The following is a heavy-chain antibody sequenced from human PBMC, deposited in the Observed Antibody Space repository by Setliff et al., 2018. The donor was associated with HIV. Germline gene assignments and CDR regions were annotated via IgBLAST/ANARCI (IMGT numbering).Heavy chain of an antibody. CDR2: IIYSGSA. CDR3: VRVWGGSWLGIHYYYYIDV. J-gene: IGHJ6*03. Sequence: SETLSLTCSVFGASMSGSDYYWGWSRQLPEKGLEWGGSIIYSGSAYHNPSLKRRVAISVDTAKKQFSLKLTSLTGADTAVYYSVRVWGGSWLGIHYYYYIDVWGKGITVTVSS. V-gene: IGHV4-39*01. CDR1: GASMSGSDYY. D-gene: IGHD2-15*01.